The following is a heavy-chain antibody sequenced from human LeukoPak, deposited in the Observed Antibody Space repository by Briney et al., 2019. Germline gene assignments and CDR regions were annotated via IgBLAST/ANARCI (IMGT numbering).Heavy chain of an antibody. V-gene: IGHV4-39*07. CDR1: GDSIRSSSYY. D-gene: IGHD3-22*01. J-gene: IGHJ4*02. CDR3: ARDNYYDSSGYYAVDH. CDR2: IYYSGST. Sequence: SETLSLTCTVSGDSIRSSSYYWGWIRQPPGKGLEWIGSIYYSGSTYYNPSLKSRVTMSVDTSKNHFSLNLSSVTAADTAVYFCARDNYYDSSGYYAVDHWGQGTLVTVSS.